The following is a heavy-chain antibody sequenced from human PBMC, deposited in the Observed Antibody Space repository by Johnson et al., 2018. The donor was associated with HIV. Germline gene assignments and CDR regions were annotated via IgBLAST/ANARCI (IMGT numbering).Heavy chain of an antibody. D-gene: IGHD6-13*01. CDR2: IYSGGST. CDR1: GFTFDDYA. V-gene: IGHV3-NL1*01. CDR3: ARERARQELGLDGAFDI. Sequence: QVQLVESGGGLVQPGGSLRLSCAASGFTFDDYAMHWVRQAPGKGLEWVSLIYSGGSTYYADSVKGRFIISRDNSQNTPSLQMHSLRDEDTAVYYCARERARQELGLDGAFDIWGQGTTVSVS. J-gene: IGHJ3*02.